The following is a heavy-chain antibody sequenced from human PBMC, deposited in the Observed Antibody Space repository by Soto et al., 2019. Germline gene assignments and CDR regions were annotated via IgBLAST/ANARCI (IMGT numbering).Heavy chain of an antibody. D-gene: IGHD3-3*02. CDR1: GSTFSNYA. CDR2: ISGSGYTT. J-gene: IGHJ3*01. CDR3: EKVPHPRIDADAFDV. V-gene: IGHV3-23*01. Sequence: GGSLRLSCVGSGSTFSNYAISWVRQAPGKGLEWVSVISGSGYTTKYADSVKGRFTVSRDNFKSTVYLQMSRLGAEDTAVYYCEKVPHPRIDADAFDVWGQGTMVTVSS.